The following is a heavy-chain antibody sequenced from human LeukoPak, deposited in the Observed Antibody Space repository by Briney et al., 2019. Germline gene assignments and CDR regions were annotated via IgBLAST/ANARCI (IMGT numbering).Heavy chain of an antibody. CDR2: ISYSGTT. Sequence: SETLSLTCTVSGGPMSSYYWSWIRQSPGKGLEWVGYISYSGTTNYNPSLKSRLTISLGTSKNRFSLNLTSVTAADTDAYYCARHGSGTSLALYPWGQGTLVTVSS. CDR3: ARHGSGTSLALYP. CDR1: GGPMSSYY. V-gene: IGHV4-59*08. J-gene: IGHJ5*02. D-gene: IGHD3-10*01.